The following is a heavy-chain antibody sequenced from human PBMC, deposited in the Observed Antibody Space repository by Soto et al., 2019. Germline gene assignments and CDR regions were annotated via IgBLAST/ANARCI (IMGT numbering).Heavy chain of an antibody. J-gene: IGHJ4*02. D-gene: IGHD6-13*01. V-gene: IGHV3-30*18. Sequence: PGGSLRLSCAASGFTFSHYGMHWVRQAPGKGLEWVAVISYDGSKKYYADSVRGRFTISRDKSKNTLFLQMNSLRPEDTAVFYCAKGGNNSSSVDFWGQGTLVTVSS. CDR3: AKGGNNSSSVDF. CDR1: GFTFSHYG. CDR2: ISYDGSKK.